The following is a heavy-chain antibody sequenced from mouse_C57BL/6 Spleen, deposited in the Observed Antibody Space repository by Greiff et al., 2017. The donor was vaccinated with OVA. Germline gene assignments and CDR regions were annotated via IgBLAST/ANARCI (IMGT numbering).Heavy chain of an antibody. CDR2: ISSGSSTI. CDR1: GFTFSDYG. Sequence: EVKLMESGGGLVKPGGSLKLSCAASGFTFSDYGMHWVRQAPEKGLEWVAYISSGSSTIYYADTVKGRFTISRDNAKNTLFLQMTSLRSEDTAKYYCARCLKSNYVWFAYWGQGTLVTVSA. D-gene: IGHD2-5*01. V-gene: IGHV5-17*01. CDR3: ARCLKSNYVWFAY. J-gene: IGHJ3*01.